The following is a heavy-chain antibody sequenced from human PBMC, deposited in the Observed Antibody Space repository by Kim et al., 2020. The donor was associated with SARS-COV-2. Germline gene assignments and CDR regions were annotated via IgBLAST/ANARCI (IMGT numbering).Heavy chain of an antibody. D-gene: IGHD4-4*01. Sequence: YADSVKGRFTIYRDNSKNTLYLQMNSLRAEDTAVYYCAKDPGGSDYNLDYWGQGTLVTVSS. J-gene: IGHJ4*02. V-gene: IGHV3-23*01. CDR3: AKDPGGSDYNLDY.